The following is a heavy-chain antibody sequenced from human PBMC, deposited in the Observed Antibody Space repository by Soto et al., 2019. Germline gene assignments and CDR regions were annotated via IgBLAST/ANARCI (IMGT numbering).Heavy chain of an antibody. CDR1: GFTFSSYS. CDR2: ISSSSSYI. D-gene: IGHD1-1*01. CDR3: ARDLSWNDDVYYHYYYGMDV. V-gene: IGHV3-21*01. J-gene: IGHJ6*02. Sequence: PGGSLRLSCAASGFTFSSYSMNWVRQAPGKGLEWVSSISSSSSYIYYGDSVKGRFTISRDNAKNSLYLQMNSLRAEDTAVYYCARDLSWNDDVYYHYYYGMDVWGQGTTVTVSS.